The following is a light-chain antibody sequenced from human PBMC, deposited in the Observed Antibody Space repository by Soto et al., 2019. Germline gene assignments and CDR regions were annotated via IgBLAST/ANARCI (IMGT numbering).Light chain of an antibody. V-gene: IGKV1-39*01. J-gene: IGKJ1*01. CDR2: AAS. Sequence: DIQMTQSPSSLSASVGDRVTITCRASQSISTYLNWYQQKPGKAPNLLIYAASTLQTGVPARFSGSGSGTDFTLTITNLQPEDFATYYCQQSDSTLWTFGQGTRVDIK. CDR3: QQSDSTLWT. CDR1: QSISTY.